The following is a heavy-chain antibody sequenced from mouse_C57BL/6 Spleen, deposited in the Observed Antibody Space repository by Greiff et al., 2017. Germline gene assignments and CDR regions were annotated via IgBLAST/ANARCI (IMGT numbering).Heavy chain of an antibody. CDR3: ARRYYSLDY. V-gene: IGHV5-9*01. Sequence: EVKVEESGGGLVKPGGSLKLSCAASGFTFSSYTMSWVRQTPEKRLEWVATISGGGGNTYYPDSVKGRFTISRDNAKNTLYLQMSSLRSEDTALYYCARRYYSLDYWGQGTTLTVSS. D-gene: IGHD2-12*01. CDR2: ISGGGGNT. CDR1: GFTFSSYT. J-gene: IGHJ2*01.